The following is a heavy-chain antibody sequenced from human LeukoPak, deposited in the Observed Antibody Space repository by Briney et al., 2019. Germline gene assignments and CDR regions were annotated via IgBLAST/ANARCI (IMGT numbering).Heavy chain of an antibody. CDR1: GGSISSYY. CDR3: ARSHMVRGGRYGMDV. V-gene: IGHV4-59*01. Sequence: SETLSLTCTVSGGSISSYYWSWIRQPAGKGLEWIGYIYYSGSTNYNPSLKSRVTISVDTSKNQFSLKLSSVTAADTAVYYCARSHMVRGGRYGMDVWGKGTTVTVSS. J-gene: IGHJ6*04. CDR2: IYYSGST. D-gene: IGHD3-10*01.